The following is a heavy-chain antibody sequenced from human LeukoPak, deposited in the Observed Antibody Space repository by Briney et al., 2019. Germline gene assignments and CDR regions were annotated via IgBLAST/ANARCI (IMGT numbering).Heavy chain of an antibody. Sequence: ASVKVSCKASGYTFTSYYMHWVRQAPGQGLEWMGIINPSGGSTSYAQKFQGRVTMTRDRSTSTVYMELSSLRSEDTAVYYCARDLRVGATFGYWGQGTLVTVSS. CDR2: INPSGGST. D-gene: IGHD1-26*01. CDR3: ARDLRVGATFGY. J-gene: IGHJ4*02. V-gene: IGHV1-46*01. CDR1: GYTFTSYY.